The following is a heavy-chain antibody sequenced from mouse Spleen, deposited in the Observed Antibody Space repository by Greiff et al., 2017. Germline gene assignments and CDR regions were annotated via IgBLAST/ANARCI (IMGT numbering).Heavy chain of an antibody. CDR2: INYDGSST. D-gene: IGHD2-5*01. CDR1: GFTFSDYY. V-gene: IGHV5-16*01. J-gene: IGHJ1*03. Sequence: EVKLMESEGGLVQPGSSMKLSCTASGFTFSDYYMAWVRQVPEKGLEWVANINYDGSSTYYLDTLKSRFIISRDNAKNILYLQMSSLKSEDTATYYCARGNSNWYFDVWGTGTTVTVSS. CDR3: ARGNSNWYFDV.